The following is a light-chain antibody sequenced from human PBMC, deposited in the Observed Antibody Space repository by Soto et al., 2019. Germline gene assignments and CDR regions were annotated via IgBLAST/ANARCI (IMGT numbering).Light chain of an antibody. CDR1: QSVSSK. V-gene: IGKV3-15*01. J-gene: IGKJ1*01. Sequence: EIVMTQSPDTLSVSPGERATLSCRASQSVSSKLAWYQQKPGQAPRLLIYGASTRATGIPARFSGSGSGTEFTLTISSLQSEDFAVYYCQQSNNWPLTFGQGTKVEIK. CDR3: QQSNNWPLT. CDR2: GAS.